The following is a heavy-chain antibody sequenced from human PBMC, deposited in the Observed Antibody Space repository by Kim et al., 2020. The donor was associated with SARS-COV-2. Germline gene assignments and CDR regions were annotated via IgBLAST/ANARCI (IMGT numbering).Heavy chain of an antibody. D-gene: IGHD2-15*01. Sequence: KFQGRVTMTRDTSTSTVYMELSSLRSEDTAVYYCARECSGGSCSQVYFDYWGQGTLVTVSS. J-gene: IGHJ4*02. V-gene: IGHV1-46*01. CDR3: ARECSGGSCSQVYFDY.